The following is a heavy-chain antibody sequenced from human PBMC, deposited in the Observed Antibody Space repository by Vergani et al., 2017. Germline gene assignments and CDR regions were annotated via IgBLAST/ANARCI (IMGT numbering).Heavy chain of an antibody. CDR1: GFTFSSYE. Sequence: EVQLVEPGGGLVQPGGSLRLSCAASGFTFSSYEMNWVRQAPGKGLEWVSYISSSGSTIYYADSVKGRFTISRDNAKNSLYLQMNSLRAEDTAVYYCAKGGGYYYYMDVWGKGTTVTVSS. J-gene: IGHJ6*03. V-gene: IGHV3-48*03. CDR2: ISSSGSTI. CDR3: AKGGGYYYYMDV. D-gene: IGHD2-15*01.